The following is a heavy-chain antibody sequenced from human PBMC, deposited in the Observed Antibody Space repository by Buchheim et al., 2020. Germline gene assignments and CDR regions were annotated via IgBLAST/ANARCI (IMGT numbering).Heavy chain of an antibody. CDR3: ARDLEGIVGATRDY. J-gene: IGHJ4*02. CDR2: IYTSGST. Sequence: QVQLQESGPGLVKPSQTLSLTCTVSGGSISSGSYYWSWIRQPAGKGLEWIGRIYTSGSTNYNPSLKSRVTISVAPSKNQFSLKLSSVTAADTAVYYCARDLEGIVGATRDYWGQGTL. V-gene: IGHV4-61*02. CDR1: GGSISSGSYY. D-gene: IGHD1-26*01.